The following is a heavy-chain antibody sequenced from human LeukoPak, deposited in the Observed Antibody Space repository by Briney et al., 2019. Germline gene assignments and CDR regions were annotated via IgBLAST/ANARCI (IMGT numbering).Heavy chain of an antibody. D-gene: IGHD5-12*01. CDR2: ISSGGTNK. CDR1: GFTFSSYA. J-gene: IGHJ4*02. CDR3: ARDGYSYNDYGGIDY. Sequence: PGRSLRLSCAASGFTFSSYAMHWVRQAPGKGLEWVAIISSGGTNKYYADSVKGRFTISRDNSKNTLYVQMHSLRPEDTAVYYCARDGYSYNDYGGIDYWGQGTLVTVSS. V-gene: IGHV3-30*04.